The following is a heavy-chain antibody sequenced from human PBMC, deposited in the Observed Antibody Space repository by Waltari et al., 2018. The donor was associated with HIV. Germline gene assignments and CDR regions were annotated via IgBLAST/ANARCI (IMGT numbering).Heavy chain of an antibody. CDR1: GGSITSSSNF. D-gene: IGHD6-19*01. CDR2: IYHDGST. J-gene: IGHJ3*02. V-gene: IGHV4-39*02. CDR3: ASSYTYSVWGAFDT. Sequence: QMQLQESGPGLVKPSETLSLTCTVSGGSITSSSNFWGWFRQPPEKGLEWIGSIYHDGSTHYDSTLKDSSLKRRVTISLDTSKNLFSLELTSVTATDTAIYYCASSYTYSVWGAFDTWGQGTMVTVSS.